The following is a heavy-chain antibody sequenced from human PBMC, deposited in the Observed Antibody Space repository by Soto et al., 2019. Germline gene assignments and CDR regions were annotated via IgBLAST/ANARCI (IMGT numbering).Heavy chain of an antibody. Sequence: SVKVSCKAPGFTFTRSSVQWVRQARGQRLEWIGRVVVGSGNTDYAQKFQERVTISRDKSTSTVYMELSSLRSEDTAVYYCARSIVVVTAADYWGQGTLVTVSS. CDR3: ARSIVVVTAADY. J-gene: IGHJ4*02. CDR2: VVVGSGNT. D-gene: IGHD2-21*02. V-gene: IGHV1-58*01. CDR1: GFTFTRSS.